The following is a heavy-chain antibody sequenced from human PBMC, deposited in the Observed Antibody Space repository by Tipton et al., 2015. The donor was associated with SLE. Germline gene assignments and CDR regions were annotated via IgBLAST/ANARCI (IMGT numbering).Heavy chain of an antibody. CDR3: ARDAGMHMDV. Sequence: SLRLSCAASGFTFSTYWMHWVRQSPGKGLVWVSIVSGDASSTRYADSVKGRFTISRDNAKNTVYLQMNSLRAEDTAVYYCARDAGMHMDVWGQGTAVTVSS. V-gene: IGHV3-74*01. J-gene: IGHJ6*02. CDR2: VSGDASST. CDR1: GFTFSTYW. D-gene: IGHD2-2*01.